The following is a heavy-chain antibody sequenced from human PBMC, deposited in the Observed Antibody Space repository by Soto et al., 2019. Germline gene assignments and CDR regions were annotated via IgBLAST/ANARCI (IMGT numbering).Heavy chain of an antibody. Sequence: KKNGASVKVSCKASGGTFSSYAISWVRQAPGQGLEWMGGIIPIFGTANYAQKFQGRVTITADESTSTAYMELSSLRSEDTAVYYCARGKQLVFAMDYYYYGMDVWGQGTTVTVSS. J-gene: IGHJ6*02. CDR3: ARGKQLVFAMDYYYYGMDV. CDR1: GGTFSSYA. V-gene: IGHV1-69*13. D-gene: IGHD6-6*01. CDR2: IIPIFGTA.